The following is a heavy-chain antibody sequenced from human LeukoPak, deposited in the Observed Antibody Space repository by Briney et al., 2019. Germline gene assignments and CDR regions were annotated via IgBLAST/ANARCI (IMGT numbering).Heavy chain of an antibody. D-gene: IGHD6-13*01. J-gene: IGHJ4*02. Sequence: SETLSLTCAVYGGSFSGYYWSWIRQPPGKGLEWIGEINHSGSTNYNPSLKSRVTISLDTSKNQFSLKLSSVTAADTAVYYCATLVEGEQLVLNYWGQGTLVTVSS. V-gene: IGHV4-34*01. CDR3: ATLVEGEQLVLNY. CDR1: GGSFSGYY. CDR2: INHSGST.